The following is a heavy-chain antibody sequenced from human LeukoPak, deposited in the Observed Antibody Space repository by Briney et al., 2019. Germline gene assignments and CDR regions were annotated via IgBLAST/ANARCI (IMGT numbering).Heavy chain of an antibody. J-gene: IGHJ3*02. CDR3: ARGAYCGGDCYSPNLDDAFDI. Sequence: SETLSPTCTVSGGSISSYYWSWIRQPAGKGLEWIGRIYTSGSTNYNPSLKSRVTMSVDTSKNQFSLKLSSVTAADTAVYYCARGAYCGGDCYSPNLDDAFDIWGQGTMVTVSS. V-gene: IGHV4-4*07. CDR1: GGSISSYY. D-gene: IGHD2-21*02. CDR2: IYTSGST.